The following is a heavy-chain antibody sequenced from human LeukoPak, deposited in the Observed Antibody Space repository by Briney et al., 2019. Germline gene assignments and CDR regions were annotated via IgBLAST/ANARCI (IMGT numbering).Heavy chain of an antibody. V-gene: IGHV1-24*01. CDR2: FDPEDGET. J-gene: IGHJ3*02. D-gene: IGHD4-11*01. CDR3: ARTNSPRGAFDI. Sequence: ASVKVSCKVSGYTLTELSMHWVRQAPGKGLEWMGGFDPEDGETIYAQKFQGRVTMTRDMSTRTVYMELSSLRSEDTAVYYCARTNSPRGAFDIWGQGTMVTVSS. CDR1: GYTLTELS.